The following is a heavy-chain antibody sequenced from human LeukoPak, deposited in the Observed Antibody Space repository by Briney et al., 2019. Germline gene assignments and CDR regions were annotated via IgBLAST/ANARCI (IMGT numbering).Heavy chain of an antibody. CDR2: IDWDDDK. J-gene: IGHJ4*02. CDR1: GFSLSTSGMC. V-gene: IGHV2-70*11. CDR3: ARIRSEGYFDY. Sequence: SGPALVKPTQILTLTCTFSGFSLSTSGMCVSWIRQPPGKALEWLARIDWDDDKYYSPSLKTRLTISKDTSKSQVVLTMTNMDPVDTATYYCARIRSEGYFDYWGQGTLVTVSS.